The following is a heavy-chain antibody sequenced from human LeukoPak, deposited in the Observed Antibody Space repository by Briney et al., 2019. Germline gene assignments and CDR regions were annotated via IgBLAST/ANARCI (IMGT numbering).Heavy chain of an antibody. Sequence: RASVKVSCKASGGTFSSYAISWVRQAPGQGLEWMGRIVPIFGTANYAQKFQGRVTITTDESTSTAYTELSSLRSEDTAVYYCARDAYYYDSSGDWPGVDYYMDVWGKGTTVTVPS. D-gene: IGHD3-22*01. CDR3: ARDAYYYDSSGDWPGVDYYMDV. J-gene: IGHJ6*03. CDR2: IVPIFGTA. V-gene: IGHV1-69*05. CDR1: GGTFSSYA.